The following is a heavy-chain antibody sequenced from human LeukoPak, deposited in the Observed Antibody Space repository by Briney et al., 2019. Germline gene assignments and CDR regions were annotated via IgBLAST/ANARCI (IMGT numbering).Heavy chain of an antibody. V-gene: IGHV3-48*03. D-gene: IGHD3-16*02. CDR3: ARGALGLRLGELSLYCDY. CDR1: GFTFSSYE. Sequence: GGSLRLSCAASGFTFSSYEMNWVRQAPGKGLEWVSYISSSGSTIYYADSVKGRFTISRDNAKNSLYLQMNSLRAEDTAVYYCARGALGLRLGELSLYCDYWGQGTLVTVSS. J-gene: IGHJ4*02. CDR2: ISSSGSTI.